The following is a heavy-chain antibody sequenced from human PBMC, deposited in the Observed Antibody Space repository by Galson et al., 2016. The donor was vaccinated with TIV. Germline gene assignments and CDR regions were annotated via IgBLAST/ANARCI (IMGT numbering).Heavy chain of an antibody. J-gene: IGHJ4*02. CDR2: HGGDT. Sequence: HGGDTFYSPSLKSRVSISANTSKNQFSLKLNSVTAADTAIYYCASLVRRIDSWGQGILVTVSS. V-gene: IGHV4-30-2*04. D-gene: IGHD3-10*02. CDR3: ASLVRRIDS.